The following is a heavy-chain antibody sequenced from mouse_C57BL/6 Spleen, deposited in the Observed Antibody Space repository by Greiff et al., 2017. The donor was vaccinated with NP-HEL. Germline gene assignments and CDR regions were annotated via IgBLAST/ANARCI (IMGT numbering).Heavy chain of an antibody. D-gene: IGHD2-3*01. J-gene: IGHJ4*01. CDR1: GFTFSDYG. V-gene: IGHV5-17*01. CDR2: ISSGSSTI. CDR3: ARQEDGYYAMDY. Sequence: EVMLVESGGGLVKPGGSLKLSCAASGFTFSDYGMHWVRQAPEKGLEWVAYISSGSSTIYYADTVKGRFTISRDNAKNTLFLQMTSLRSEDTAMYYCARQEDGYYAMDYWGQGTSVTVSS.